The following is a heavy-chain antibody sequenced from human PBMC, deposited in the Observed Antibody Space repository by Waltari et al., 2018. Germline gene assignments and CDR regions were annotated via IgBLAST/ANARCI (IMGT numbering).Heavy chain of an antibody. CDR2: IKQDGSDK. D-gene: IGHD3-22*01. J-gene: IGHJ4*02. Sequence: EVQLVESGGGLVQPGGSLRLSCAASGFTFSSYWMSWVRQAPGKGLEWVANIKQDGSDKDDVDSVKGRFTISRDNAKNSLYLQMNSLRVEDTAIYYCARLNWDVVKAFDYWGQGTLVTVSS. CDR3: ARLNWDVVKAFDY. V-gene: IGHV3-7*01. CDR1: GFTFSSYW.